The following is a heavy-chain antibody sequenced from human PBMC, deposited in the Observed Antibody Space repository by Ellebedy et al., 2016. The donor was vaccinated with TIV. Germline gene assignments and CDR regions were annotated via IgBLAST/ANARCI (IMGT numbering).Heavy chain of an antibody. CDR1: GYTFTSYT. J-gene: IGHJ4*02. CDR2: INVANGNT. Sequence: ASVKVSXXASGYTFTSYTIHWIRQAPGQRLEWVGWINVANGNTRYSQKFQGRVTITRDTSATTDYMELSSLTSEDTAVYYCARSPTVTTFDYWGQGTLVTVSS. D-gene: IGHD4-17*01. V-gene: IGHV1-3*01. CDR3: ARSPTVTTFDY.